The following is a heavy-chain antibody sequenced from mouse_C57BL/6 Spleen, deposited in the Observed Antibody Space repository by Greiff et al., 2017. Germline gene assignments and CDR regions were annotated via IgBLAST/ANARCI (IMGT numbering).Heavy chain of an antibody. Sequence: VKLMESGPELVKPGASVKLSCKASGYSFTSYDINWVKQRPGQGLEWIGWIYPRDGSTKYNEKFKGKATLTVDTSSSTAYMELHSLTSEDSAVYFCARGNYYGSPWFAYWGQGTLVTVSA. V-gene: IGHV1-85*01. CDR2: IYPRDGST. D-gene: IGHD1-1*01. CDR3: ARGNYYGSPWFAY. J-gene: IGHJ3*01. CDR1: GYSFTSYD.